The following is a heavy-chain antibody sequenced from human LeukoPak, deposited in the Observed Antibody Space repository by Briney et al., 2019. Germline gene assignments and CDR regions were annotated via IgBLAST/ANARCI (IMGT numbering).Heavy chain of an antibody. CDR2: MNPNSGNT. Sequence: ASVKVSCKASGYTFTSYDINWVRRATGQGLEWMGWMNPNSGNTGYAQKFQGRVTMTRNTSISTAYMELSSLRSEDTAVYYCARVRITMVRGVILGAAFDIWGQGTMVTVSS. CDR1: GYTFTSYD. V-gene: IGHV1-8*01. J-gene: IGHJ3*02. CDR3: ARVRITMVRGVILGAAFDI. D-gene: IGHD3-10*01.